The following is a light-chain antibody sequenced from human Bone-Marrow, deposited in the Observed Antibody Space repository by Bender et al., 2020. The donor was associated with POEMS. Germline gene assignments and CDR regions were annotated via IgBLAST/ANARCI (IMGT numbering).Light chain of an antibody. Sequence: QSALTQPPSASGSLGQSVTISCTGTSSDVGRYNFVSWYQQHPGWAPKLMLYDVSKWPSGVPARFSGSKSGNTASLTISGLQAEDEADYYCCSYAGIRTFVAFGGGTKLTVL. CDR2: DVS. CDR1: SSDVGRYNF. J-gene: IGLJ2*01. CDR3: CSYAGIRTFVA. V-gene: IGLV2-8*01.